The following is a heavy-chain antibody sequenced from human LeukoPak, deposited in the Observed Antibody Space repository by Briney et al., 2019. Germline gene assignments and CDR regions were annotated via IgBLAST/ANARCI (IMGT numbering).Heavy chain of an antibody. CDR3: ARGYSPTIPPYYYYGMDV. J-gene: IGHJ6*04. D-gene: IGHD1-26*01. Sequence: GGSLRFSCEAPGFTFSSYWMNWVRQAPGKGLFWVSLINSDGSSTSYADSVKGRFTISRDNAKNTLYLQMNSLRAEDTAVYYCARGYSPTIPPYYYYGMDVWGKGTTVTVSS. CDR2: INSDGSST. CDR1: GFTFSSYW. V-gene: IGHV3-74*01.